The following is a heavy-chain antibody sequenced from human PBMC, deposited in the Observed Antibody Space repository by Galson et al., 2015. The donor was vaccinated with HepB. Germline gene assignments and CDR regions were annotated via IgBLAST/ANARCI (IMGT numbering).Heavy chain of an antibody. Sequence: SVKVSCKASGGTFSNYAINWVRQAPGQGLEWMGGIIPIFGTANYAQKFQGRVTITADESTSTAYMELSSLRSEDTAVYYCARDTLGDIVATMRPYYYYGMDVWGQGTTVTVSS. CDR1: GGTFSNYA. CDR2: IIPIFGTA. D-gene: IGHD5-12*01. V-gene: IGHV1-69*13. CDR3: ARDTLGDIVATMRPYYYYGMDV. J-gene: IGHJ6*02.